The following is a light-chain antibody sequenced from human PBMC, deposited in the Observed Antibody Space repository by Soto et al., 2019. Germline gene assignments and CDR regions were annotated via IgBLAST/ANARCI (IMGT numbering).Light chain of an antibody. CDR3: AAWDDSLNGPV. CDR1: SSNIGARYD. CDR2: GNI. Sequence: QSVLTQPPSVSGAPGQRVTIPCTGSSSNIGARYDVHWYQQIPGTAPKLLIYGNINRPSGVPDRFSGSKSGTSASLAISGLQSEDEADYYCAAWDDSLNGPVFGGGTKLTVL. J-gene: IGLJ3*02. V-gene: IGLV1-40*01.